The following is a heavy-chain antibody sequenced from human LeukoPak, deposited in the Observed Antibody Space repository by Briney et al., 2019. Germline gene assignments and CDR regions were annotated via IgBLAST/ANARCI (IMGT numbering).Heavy chain of an antibody. J-gene: IGHJ4*02. CDR3: ARGRSAFDSSGRVTFDY. Sequence: GGSLRLSCAASGFTFDDYGMSWVRQAPGKGLEWVSGIYWSGGSTTYADSVKGRFSISRDRAKKSLYLQMNSLRAEDTALYYCARGRSAFDSSGRVTFDYWSQGTLVTVSS. V-gene: IGHV3-20*04. CDR1: GFTFDDYG. D-gene: IGHD3-22*01. CDR2: IYWSGGST.